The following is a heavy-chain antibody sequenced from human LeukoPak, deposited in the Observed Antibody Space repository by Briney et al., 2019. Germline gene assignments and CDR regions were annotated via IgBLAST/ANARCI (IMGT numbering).Heavy chain of an antibody. V-gene: IGHV3-23*01. J-gene: IGHJ4*02. CDR1: GFTFSSYA. Sequence: GGSLRLSCAASGFTFSSYAMSWVRQAPGKGLEWVSAISGSGGSTYYADSVRGRFTISRDNSENTLYLQMNSLRAEDTAVYYCARTIFGVVIAPFDYWGQGTLVTVSS. CDR3: ARTIFGVVIAPFDY. D-gene: IGHD3-3*01. CDR2: ISGSGGST.